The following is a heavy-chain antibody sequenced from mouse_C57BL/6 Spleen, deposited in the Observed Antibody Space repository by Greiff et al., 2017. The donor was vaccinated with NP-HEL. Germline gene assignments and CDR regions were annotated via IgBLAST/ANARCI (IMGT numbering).Heavy chain of an antibody. CDR1: GFTFSDYG. J-gene: IGHJ4*01. D-gene: IGHD1-1*01. Sequence: EVQLVESGGGLVKPGGSLKLSCAASGFTFSDYGMHWVRQAPEKGLEWVAYISSGSSTIYYADTVKGRFTISLDNAKNTLFLQMTSLRSEDAAMYYCARPRITTVVAPMDYWGQGTSVTVSS. V-gene: IGHV5-17*01. CDR2: ISSGSSTI. CDR3: ARPRITTVVAPMDY.